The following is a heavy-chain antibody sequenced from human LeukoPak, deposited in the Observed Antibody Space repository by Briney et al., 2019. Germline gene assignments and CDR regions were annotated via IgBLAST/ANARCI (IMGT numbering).Heavy chain of an antibody. Sequence: GGSLRLSCAASGFTFSRYWMSWVRQAPGKGLEWVANIKQDGREKHYVDSVKGRFTISRDNAKNSLYLQMNNLRAEDTAVYYCAREAYEEIWFGEFHFDYWGQGTLVTVSP. CDR3: AREAYEEIWFGEFHFDY. J-gene: IGHJ4*02. CDR1: GFTFSRYW. D-gene: IGHD3-10*01. CDR2: IKQDGREK. V-gene: IGHV3-7*03.